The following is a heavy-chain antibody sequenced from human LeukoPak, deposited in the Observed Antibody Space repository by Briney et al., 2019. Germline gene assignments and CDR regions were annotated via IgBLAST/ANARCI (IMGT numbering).Heavy chain of an antibody. D-gene: IGHD6-19*01. Sequence: GGSLRLSCAVSGFTFSNYIVNWVRQAPGKGLELVSYISSSSSTIYYADSVKGRFTISRDNAKKSLYLQMNSLRAEDTAVYFCARYSSGWAFDLWGQGTLVTVSS. CDR1: GFTFSNYI. J-gene: IGHJ4*02. CDR2: ISSSSSTI. V-gene: IGHV3-48*01. CDR3: ARYSSGWAFDL.